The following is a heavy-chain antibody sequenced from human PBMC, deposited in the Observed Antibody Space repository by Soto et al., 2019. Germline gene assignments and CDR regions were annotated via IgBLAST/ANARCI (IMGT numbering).Heavy chain of an antibody. CDR3: AKVMVKNWFDP. J-gene: IGHJ5*02. D-gene: IGHD5-18*01. Sequence: PGGSLRLSCAASGFTFASYAMSWVRQAPGKGLEWVSGISGSGGNTYNADSVKGRFTISRDNSKNMVYLQMNSLRAEDTAVYYCAKVMVKNWFDPWGQGTLVTVSS. V-gene: IGHV3-23*01. CDR2: ISGSGGNT. CDR1: GFTFASYA.